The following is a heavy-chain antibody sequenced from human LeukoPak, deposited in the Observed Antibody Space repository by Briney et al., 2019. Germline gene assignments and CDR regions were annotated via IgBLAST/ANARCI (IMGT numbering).Heavy chain of an antibody. V-gene: IGHV3-21*01. CDR2: ISSSSSYI. D-gene: IGHD2-15*01. Sequence: PGGSLRLSCAASGFXFSSYSINWVRQAPGKGLEWVSSISSSSSYIYYADSVKGRSTISRDNAKNSLYLHMNSLRAEDTAVYYCASLGVVVAALNWFDPWGQGTLVTVSS. CDR1: GFXFSSYS. J-gene: IGHJ5*02. CDR3: ASLGVVVAALNWFDP.